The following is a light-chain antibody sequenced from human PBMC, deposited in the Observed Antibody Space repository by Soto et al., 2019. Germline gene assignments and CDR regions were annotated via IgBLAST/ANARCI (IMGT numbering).Light chain of an antibody. CDR3: QQYNSYGT. CDR2: KAS. V-gene: IGKV1-5*03. CDR1: RSMSTW. Sequence: DFQMTQSPSTLSASVGDRVTITCRASRSMSTWLAWYQQKPGKAPKLLIYKASSLQTGVPSRFSGSGSGTEFTLTISSLQPDDSATYYCQQYNSYGTFGQGTKVEIK. J-gene: IGKJ1*01.